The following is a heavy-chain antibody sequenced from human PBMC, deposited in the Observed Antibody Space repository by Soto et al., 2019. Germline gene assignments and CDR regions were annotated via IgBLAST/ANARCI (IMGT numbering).Heavy chain of an antibody. V-gene: IGHV1-69*01. J-gene: IGHJ6*02. D-gene: IGHD7-27*01. CDR3: ARGLTGEGNYYYDYGMDV. CDR1: GGTFSSYA. CDR2: IIPIFGTA. Sequence: QVQLVQSGAEVKKPGSSVKVSCKASGGTFSSYAISWVRQAPGQGLEWMGGIIPIFGTANYAQKFQGRVTITADESTSTAYMELSSLRSEDTAVYYCARGLTGEGNYYYDYGMDVWGQGTTVTVSS.